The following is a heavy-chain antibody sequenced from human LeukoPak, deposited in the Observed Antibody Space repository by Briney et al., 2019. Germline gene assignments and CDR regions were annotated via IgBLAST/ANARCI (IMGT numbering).Heavy chain of an antibody. D-gene: IGHD1-20*01. CDR3: ARTSRSNWNDVHWDY. CDR1: GGSFRGYC. J-gene: IGHJ4*02. Sequence: ASETLSLTCAVYGGSFRGYCWTWIRQPPGKGLEWIGEINHSGSTNYNPSLKSRVTISVDTSKNQFSLKLSSVTAADTAVYYCARTSRSNWNDVHWDYWGQGTLVTVSS. V-gene: IGHV4-34*01. CDR2: INHSGST.